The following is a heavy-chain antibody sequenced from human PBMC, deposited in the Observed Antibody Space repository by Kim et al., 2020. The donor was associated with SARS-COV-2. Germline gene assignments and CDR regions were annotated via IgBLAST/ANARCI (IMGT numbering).Heavy chain of an antibody. V-gene: IGHV6-1*01. CDR2: TYYRSKWYN. D-gene: IGHD6-13*01. CDR3: ARSSQQLVRAFDI. J-gene: IGHJ3*02. CDR1: GDSVSSNSDV. Sequence: SQTLSLICAISGDSVSSNSDVWNWIRQSPSRGLEWLGRTYYRSKWYNDYAISVKSRITIYPDPSKNQFSLQLNSVTPEDMAVYYCARSSQQLVRAFDIWGQGTLVTVSS.